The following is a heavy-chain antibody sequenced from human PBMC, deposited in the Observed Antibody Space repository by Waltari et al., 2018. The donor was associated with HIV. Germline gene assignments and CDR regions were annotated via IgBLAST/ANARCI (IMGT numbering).Heavy chain of an antibody. CDR2: KNYSSKLYN. CDR3: VRGGYYLLTGYRRFFDV. J-gene: IGHJ4*02. Sequence: QVQLQQSGPRLVRPSQTLSLTCVISGDSVSSNSAGWNWIRKSPSRGLEWLGSKNYSSKLYNNYAVSLKSRITINAHKSNNQFSLRLTSVTPDKTAVSYCVRGGYYLLTGYRRFFDVGCQGILVTVSS. V-gene: IGHV6-1*01. CDR1: GDSVSSNSAG. D-gene: IGHD3-9*01.